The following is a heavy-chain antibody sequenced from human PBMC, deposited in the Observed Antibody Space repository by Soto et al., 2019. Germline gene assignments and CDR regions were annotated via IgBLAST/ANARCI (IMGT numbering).Heavy chain of an antibody. CDR1: GFTLNNYY. V-gene: IGHV3-7*03. Sequence: LRLSCAASGFTLNNYYMSWVRQAPGKGLEWLGNIKGDGSETHYVDYVKGRFTISRDNAENSIYLQLNNLRAEDTAMYYCARDPLTADWGQGTLVTVSS. CDR2: IKGDGSET. J-gene: IGHJ4*02. CDR3: ARDPLTAD.